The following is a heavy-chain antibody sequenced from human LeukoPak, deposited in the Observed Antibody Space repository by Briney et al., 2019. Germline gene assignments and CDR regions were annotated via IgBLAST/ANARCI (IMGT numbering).Heavy chain of an antibody. J-gene: IGHJ4*02. V-gene: IGHV1-69*13. CDR1: GGTFSIYA. Sequence: SVKVSCKASGGTFSIYAISWVRQAPGQGLEWMGGIIPIFGTANYAQMFQGRVTITADESTSKAYIELSSLRSEDTAVYYCARALGRFWNFDYWGQGTLVTVSS. CDR2: IIPIFGTA. D-gene: IGHD3-3*01. CDR3: ARALGRFWNFDY.